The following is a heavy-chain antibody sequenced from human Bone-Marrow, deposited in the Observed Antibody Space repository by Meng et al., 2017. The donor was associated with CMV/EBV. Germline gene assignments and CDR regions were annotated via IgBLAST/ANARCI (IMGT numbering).Heavy chain of an antibody. V-gene: IGHV3-53*01. CDR3: ARTKVTDQEDYFDY. D-gene: IGHD3-10*01. CDR2: IYSDGSGGKK. Sequence: GESLKISCVVSGFTVSMNHMGWVRQAPGKGLEWVSIIYSDGSGGKKYYADSMKGRFTISRDNSHNTLYLQVNSLRADDTAVYYCARTKVTDQEDYFDYWGQGTQVTVSS. J-gene: IGHJ4*02. CDR1: GFTVSMNH.